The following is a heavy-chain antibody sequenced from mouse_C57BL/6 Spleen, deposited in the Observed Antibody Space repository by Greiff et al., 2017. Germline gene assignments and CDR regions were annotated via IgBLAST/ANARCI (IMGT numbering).Heavy chain of an antibody. CDR1: GYTFTSYG. J-gene: IGHJ1*03. Sequence: VKLMESGAELARPGASVKLSCKASGYTFTSYGISWVKQRTGQGLEWIGEIYPRSGNTYYNEKFKGKATLTADKSSSTAYMELRSLTSEDSAVYFCARRGDGSSPYWYFDVWGTGTTVTVSS. CDR3: ARRGDGSSPYWYFDV. V-gene: IGHV1-81*01. D-gene: IGHD1-1*01. CDR2: IYPRSGNT.